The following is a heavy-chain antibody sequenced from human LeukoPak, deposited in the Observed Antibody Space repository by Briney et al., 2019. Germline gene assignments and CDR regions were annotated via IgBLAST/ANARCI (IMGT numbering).Heavy chain of an antibody. Sequence: GGSLRLSCAASGFTFSSYAMSWVRQAPGKGLEWVSAISGSGGSTYYADSVKGRFTISRDNSKNTLYLQVNSLRAEDTAVYYCASNIVVVPAAHGAFDIWGQGTMVTVSS. CDR3: ASNIVVVPAAHGAFDI. CDR2: ISGSGGST. D-gene: IGHD2-2*01. CDR1: GFTFSSYA. V-gene: IGHV3-23*01. J-gene: IGHJ3*02.